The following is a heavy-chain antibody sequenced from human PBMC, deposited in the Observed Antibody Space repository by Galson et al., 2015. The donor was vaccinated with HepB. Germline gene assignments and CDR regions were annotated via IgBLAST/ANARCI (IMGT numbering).Heavy chain of an antibody. J-gene: IGHJ5*01. CDR1: GDSVPSNTVG. D-gene: IGHD5-18*01. CDR2: TYYRSKWSN. CDR3: ARSIQLGRGFDS. Sequence: CAISGDSVPSNTVGWNWIRQSPSSGLEWLGRTYYRSKWSNDYAESVQSRITINPDTSKNQISLQLNSVTPEDTAVYYCARSIQLGRGFDSWGQGTLVTVSS. V-gene: IGHV6-1*01.